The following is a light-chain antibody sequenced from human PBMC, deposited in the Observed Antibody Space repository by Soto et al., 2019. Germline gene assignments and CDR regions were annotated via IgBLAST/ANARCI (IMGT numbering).Light chain of an antibody. CDR1: QSVTSNS. J-gene: IGKJ1*01. CDR3: QQYGRSPWT. Sequence: EIVLTQSPGTLSLSPGERATLSCRASQSVTSNSLAWYQQKPGQAPRLFIYGASSRATGIPDRFSGSGSGTDFTLTISRLEPEDYAGYCCQQYGRSPWTFGQATKGEIK. V-gene: IGKV3-20*01. CDR2: GAS.